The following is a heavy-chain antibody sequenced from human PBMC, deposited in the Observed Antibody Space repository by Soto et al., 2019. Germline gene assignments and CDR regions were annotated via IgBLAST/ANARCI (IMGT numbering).Heavy chain of an antibody. CDR2: IYYSGST. CDR3: ARNHPYCTSTSCYPYYFDY. J-gene: IGHJ4*02. Sequence: SETLSLTCTVSGGSISSGGYYWSWIRQPPGKGLEWIGSIYYSGSTYYNPSLKSRVTISVDTSESQFSPKLSSVTAADTAVYHCARNHPYCTSTSCYPYYFDYWGPGTLVTVSS. CDR1: GGSISSGGYY. D-gene: IGHD2-2*01. V-gene: IGHV4-39*01.